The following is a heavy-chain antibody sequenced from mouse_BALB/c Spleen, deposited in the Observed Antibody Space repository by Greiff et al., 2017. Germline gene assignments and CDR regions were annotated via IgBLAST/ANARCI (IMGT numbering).Heavy chain of an antibody. CDR2: IDPENGDT. D-gene: IGHD1-1*01. CDR1: GFNIKDYY. V-gene: IGHV14-4*02. Sequence: EVQLQESGAELVRSGASVKLSCTASGFNIKDYYMHWVKQRPEQGLEWIGWIDPENGDTEYAPKFQGKATMTADTSSNTAYLQLSSLTSEDTAVYYCASNYGSDWYFDVWGAGTTVTVSS. J-gene: IGHJ1*01. CDR3: ASNYGSDWYFDV.